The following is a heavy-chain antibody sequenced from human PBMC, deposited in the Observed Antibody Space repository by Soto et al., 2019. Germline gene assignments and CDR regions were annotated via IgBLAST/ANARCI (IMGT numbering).Heavy chain of an antibody. J-gene: IGHJ6*02. D-gene: IGHD2-15*01. V-gene: IGHV2-5*02. CDR1: GFSLSTSGVG. Sequence: QITLKESGPTLVKPTQTLTLTCTFSGFSLSTSGVGVAWIRQPPEKALEWLALIYWDDDKCYRPSLESRLTRXPXTPXSQVVLTMTNMDSVDTATYYCAYLPCSGGSCYWFSFSGMDVWGQGTTVTVSS. CDR2: IYWDDDK. CDR3: AYLPCSGGSCYWFSFSGMDV.